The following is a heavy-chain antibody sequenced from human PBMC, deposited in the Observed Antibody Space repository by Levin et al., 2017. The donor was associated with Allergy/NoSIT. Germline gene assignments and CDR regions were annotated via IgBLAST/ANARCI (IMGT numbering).Heavy chain of an antibody. CDR1: GFTFSSYT. D-gene: IGHD6-19*01. Sequence: SCAAPGFTFSSYTMNWVRQAPGKGLEWVSYISTSSSSIYYADSVKGRFTISRDNAKNSLYLQMNSLRAEDTAVYYCARDRVAVAGDDVFDIWGQGTMVTVSS. J-gene: IGHJ3*02. V-gene: IGHV3-48*01. CDR3: ARDRVAVAGDDVFDI. CDR2: ISTSSSSI.